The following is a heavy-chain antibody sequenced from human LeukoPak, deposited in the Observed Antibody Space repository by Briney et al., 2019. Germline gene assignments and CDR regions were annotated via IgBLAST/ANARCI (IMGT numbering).Heavy chain of an antibody. CDR2: IRYDGSNK. Sequence: GGSLRLSCAASGFTFSSYGMHWVRQAPGKGLEWVAFIRYDGSNKYYADSVKGRFTISRDNSKNTLYLQMNSLRAEDTAVYYCAEDKGQINDYWGQGTLVTVSS. V-gene: IGHV3-30*02. J-gene: IGHJ4*02. CDR3: AEDKGQINDY. CDR1: GFTFSSYG.